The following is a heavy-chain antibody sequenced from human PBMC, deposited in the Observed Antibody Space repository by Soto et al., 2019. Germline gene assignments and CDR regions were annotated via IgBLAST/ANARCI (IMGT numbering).Heavy chain of an antibody. V-gene: IGHV3-30-3*01. CDR3: ARTGYDRSGYFVEYYFDY. J-gene: IGHJ4*02. D-gene: IGHD3-22*01. CDR2: ISNDGSNP. Sequence: QVQLVESGGGVVQPERSLRLSCAASGFTFSKYAMHWVRQARGTGLEWVPVISNDGSNPYYADSVKGRFTISRDNSKNTLYLQMNSLREEDTAVYYCARTGYDRSGYFVEYYFDYWGQGTLVTVSS. CDR1: GFTFSKYA.